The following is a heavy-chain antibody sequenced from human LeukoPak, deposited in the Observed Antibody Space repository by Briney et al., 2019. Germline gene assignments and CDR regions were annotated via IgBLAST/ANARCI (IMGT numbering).Heavy chain of an antibody. CDR3: ARAVDDFWSGYPSSLDY. J-gene: IGHJ4*02. CDR2: ISAYNGNT. Sequence: GASVKVSCKASSYSFTSYGISWVRQAPGQGLEWMGWISAYNGNTNYAQKLQGRVTMTTDTSTSTAYMELRSLRSDDTAVYYCARAVDDFWSGYPSSLDYWGQGTLVTVSS. V-gene: IGHV1-18*01. D-gene: IGHD3-3*01. CDR1: SYSFTSYG.